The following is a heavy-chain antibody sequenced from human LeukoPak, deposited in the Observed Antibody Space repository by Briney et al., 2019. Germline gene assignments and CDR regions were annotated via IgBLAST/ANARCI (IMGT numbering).Heavy chain of an antibody. Sequence: KPSETLSLTCTVSGGSISTYYWSWIRQPAGKGLEWIGRIYTNENTNNNPSLRSRVTMSVDTSKNQFSLKLSSVTAADTAVYYCARAAAAAGGQYFDYWGQGTLVAVSS. J-gene: IGHJ4*02. CDR2: IYTNENT. V-gene: IGHV4-4*07. CDR1: GGSISTYY. CDR3: ARAAAAAGGQYFDY. D-gene: IGHD6-13*01.